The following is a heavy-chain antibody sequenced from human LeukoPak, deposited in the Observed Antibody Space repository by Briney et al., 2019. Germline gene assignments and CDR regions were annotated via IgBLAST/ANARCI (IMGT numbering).Heavy chain of an antibody. CDR1: GYTFSSYA. V-gene: IGHV3-23*01. J-gene: IGHJ4*02. CDR2: ISGSGGST. CDR3: ANSGYCRSTSCFFDY. D-gene: IGHD2-2*03. Sequence: PGGSLRLSCAASGYTFSSYAMSWVRQAPGKGLEWVSAISGSGGSTYYADSVKGRFTISRDNSKNKLYLQMNSLRAEETAVYYCANSGYCRSTSCFFDYWGQGTLVTVSS.